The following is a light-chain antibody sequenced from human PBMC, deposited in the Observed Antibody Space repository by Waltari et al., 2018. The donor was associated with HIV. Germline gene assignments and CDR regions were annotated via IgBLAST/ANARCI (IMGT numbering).Light chain of an antibody. CDR2: AAS. Sequence: DIQMTQSPSSLSASLGDRVIITCLASQTISTYVNWYQKKPGRAPNLLIYAASTLHDGVASRFSGSGSGTEFNLTINSLQVEDFAFYYWQQSYSGLTFGPGTKVDV. V-gene: IGKV1-39*01. J-gene: IGKJ3*01. CDR3: QQSYSGLT. CDR1: QTISTY.